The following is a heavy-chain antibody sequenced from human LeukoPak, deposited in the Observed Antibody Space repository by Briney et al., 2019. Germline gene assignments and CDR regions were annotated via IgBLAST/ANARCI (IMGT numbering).Heavy chain of an antibody. CDR2: ISSSGSTI. Sequence: PGGSLRLSCAASGFTFSSYEMNWVRRAPGKGLEWVSYISSSGSTIYYADSVKGRFTISRDNAKNSLYLQMNSLRAEDTAVYYCTPQYGSGSYYEKFDYWGQGTLVTVSS. D-gene: IGHD3-10*01. CDR3: TPQYGSGSYYEKFDY. CDR1: GFTFSSYE. J-gene: IGHJ4*02. V-gene: IGHV3-48*03.